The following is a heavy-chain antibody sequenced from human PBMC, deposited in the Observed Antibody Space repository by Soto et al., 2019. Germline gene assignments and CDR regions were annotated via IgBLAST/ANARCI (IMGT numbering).Heavy chain of an antibody. CDR2: IYYSGST. D-gene: IGHD5-12*01. CDR1: GGSISSYY. Sequence: SETLSLTCTVSGGSISSYYWSWIRQPPGKGLEWIGYIYYSGSTNYNPSLKSRVTISVDTSKNQFSLKLGSVTAADTAVYYCASTTSLEYSGYDFPFDYWGQGTLVTVSS. CDR3: ASTTSLEYSGYDFPFDY. J-gene: IGHJ4*02. V-gene: IGHV4-59*01.